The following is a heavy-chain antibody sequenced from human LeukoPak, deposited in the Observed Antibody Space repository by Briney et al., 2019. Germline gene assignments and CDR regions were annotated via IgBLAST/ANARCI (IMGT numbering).Heavy chain of an antibody. CDR1: GFTFSSYS. D-gene: IGHD3-10*01. CDR2: ISSSSSYI. J-gene: IGHJ5*02. V-gene: IGHV3-21*01. CDR3: ARELGGSGSYYDNWFDP. Sequence: GGSLRLSCAASGFTFSSYSMNWVRQAPGKGLEWVSSISSSSSYIYYADSVKGRFTISRDNAKNSLYLQMNSLRAEDTAVYYCARELGGSGSYYDNWFDPWGQGTLVTVSS.